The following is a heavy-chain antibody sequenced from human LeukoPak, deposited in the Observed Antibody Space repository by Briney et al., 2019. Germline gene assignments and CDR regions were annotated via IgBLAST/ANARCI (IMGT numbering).Heavy chain of an antibody. D-gene: IGHD3-22*01. CDR1: GGSISSSSYY. CDR3: ARGSGYYYVRPFDY. J-gene: IGHJ4*02. V-gene: IGHV4-39*07. CDR2: IYFSGST. Sequence: PSETLSLTCTVSGGSISSSSYYWGWIRQPPGKGLEWIGSIYFSGSTYYNPSLKSRVTIPVDTSKNQFSLILSSATAADTAVYYCARGSGYYYVRPFDYWGQGTLVTVSS.